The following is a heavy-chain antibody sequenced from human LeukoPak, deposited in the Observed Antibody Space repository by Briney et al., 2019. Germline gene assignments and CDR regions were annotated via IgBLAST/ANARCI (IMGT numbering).Heavy chain of an antibody. V-gene: IGHV3-74*01. CDR1: GFTFSSYW. CDR3: ARDQVSSGWYGGGIDY. CDR2: INSDGSST. Sequence: GGSLRLSCAASGFTFSSYWMHWVRQAPGKRLVWVSRINSDGSSTSYADSVKGRFTISTDNAKNTLYLQMNSLRAEDTAVYYCARDQVSSGWYGGGIDYWGQGTLVTVSS. J-gene: IGHJ4*02. D-gene: IGHD6-19*01.